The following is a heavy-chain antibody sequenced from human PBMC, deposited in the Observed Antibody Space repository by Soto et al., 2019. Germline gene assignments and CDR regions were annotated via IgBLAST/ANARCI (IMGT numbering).Heavy chain of an antibody. Sequence: EVQLVESGGGLVQPGGSLRLSCAASGFTFSSYWMHWVRQAPGKGLVWVSRINSDGSSTSYADSVKGRFTISRDNAKNKLYLKMNRLRAEDTAVYYCVRTSLVVAAATREDYWGQGTLVTVSS. D-gene: IGHD2-15*01. CDR2: INSDGSST. CDR1: GFTFSSYW. CDR3: VRTSLVVAAATREDY. J-gene: IGHJ4*02. V-gene: IGHV3-74*01.